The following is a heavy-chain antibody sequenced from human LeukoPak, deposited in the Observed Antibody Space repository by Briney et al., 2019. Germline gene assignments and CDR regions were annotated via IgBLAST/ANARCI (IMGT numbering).Heavy chain of an antibody. CDR1: GESINGYY. CDR2: IHYTGST. D-gene: IGHD6-13*01. Sequence: PSETLSLTCTVSGESINGYYWSWIRQSPGKGLEWIGSIHYTGSTSYNPSLRSRVTMSVSTSENQFSLNLNSVTAADTAIYYCAKYASAGGPNWFDPWGQGTLVTVSS. J-gene: IGHJ5*02. CDR3: AKYASAGGPNWFDP. V-gene: IGHV4-59*01.